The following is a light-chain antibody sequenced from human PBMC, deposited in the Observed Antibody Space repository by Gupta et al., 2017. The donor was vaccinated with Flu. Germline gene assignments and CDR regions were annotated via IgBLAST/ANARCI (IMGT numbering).Light chain of an antibody. V-gene: IGLV6-57*01. CDR1: SGSIASNY. J-gene: IGLJ2*01. CDR3: QSYDTSTVI. CDR2: EDF. Sequence: TVTSSCTRSSGSIASNYVQWYQQRPGISPTVVIYEDFQRASGVPDRFPGSIDTSSNSASLTISGLTTEDEADYYCQSYDTSTVIFGGGTKLTVL.